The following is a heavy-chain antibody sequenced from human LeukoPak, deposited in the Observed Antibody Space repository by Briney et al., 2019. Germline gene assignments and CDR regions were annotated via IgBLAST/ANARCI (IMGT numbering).Heavy chain of an antibody. V-gene: IGHV3-11*05. CDR3: ARDRWGTAMVFDY. CDR2: ISSSSSYT. Sequence: GGSLRLSCAASGFTFSDYYMSWIRQAPGKGLEWVSYISSSSSYTNYADSVKGRFTISRDNAKNSLYLQMNSLRAEDTAVYYCARDRWGTAMVFDYWGQGTLVTVSS. D-gene: IGHD5-18*01. CDR1: GFTFSDYY. J-gene: IGHJ4*02.